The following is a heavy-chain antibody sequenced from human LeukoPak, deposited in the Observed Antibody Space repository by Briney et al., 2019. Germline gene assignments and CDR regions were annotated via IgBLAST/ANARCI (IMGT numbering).Heavy chain of an antibody. CDR1: GGSISSYY. CDR3: ASGIAAAGHHDY. J-gene: IGHJ4*02. V-gene: IGHV4-59*01. Sequence: SETLSLTCTVSGGSISSYYWSWIRQPPGKGLEWIGYIYYSGSTNYNPSLKSRVTISVDTSKNQFSLKLSSVTAADTAVYYCASGIAAAGHHDYWGQGTLVTVSS. CDR2: IYYSGST. D-gene: IGHD6-13*01.